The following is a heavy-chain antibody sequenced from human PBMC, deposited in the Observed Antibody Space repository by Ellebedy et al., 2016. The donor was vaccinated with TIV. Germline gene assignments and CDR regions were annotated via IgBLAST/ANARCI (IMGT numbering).Heavy chain of an antibody. CDR3: TKHRPSDSMDV. CDR1: GFTFSTNA. V-gene: IGHV3-23*01. Sequence: GESLKISCAASGFTFSTNAMGWVRQSPERGLEWISAISADGTRTYYADSVKGRFIISRHNSRNTLYLQMSSLRAEDTAIYYSTKHRPSDSMDVWGPGTTVTVSS. D-gene: IGHD2-21*01. J-gene: IGHJ6*02. CDR2: ISADGTRT.